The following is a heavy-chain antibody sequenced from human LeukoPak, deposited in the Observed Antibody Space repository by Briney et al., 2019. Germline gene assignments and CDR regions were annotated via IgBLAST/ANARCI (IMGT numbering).Heavy chain of an antibody. CDR2: ISYDGSDK. J-gene: IGHJ4*02. V-gene: IGHV3-30-3*01. D-gene: IGHD6-19*01. Sequence: GGSLRLSGAASGFTFRNYWMSWVRQAPGKGLEWVAVISYDGSDKYYADSVKGRFTISRDNSKNTLYLQMNSLRPEDTAVYYCARDWGRRYSSGWYGDFDYWGQGTLVTVSS. CDR1: GFTFRNYW. CDR3: ARDWGRRYSSGWYGDFDY.